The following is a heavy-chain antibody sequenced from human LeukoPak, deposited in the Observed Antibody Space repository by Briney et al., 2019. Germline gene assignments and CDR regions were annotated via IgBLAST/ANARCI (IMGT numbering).Heavy chain of an antibody. CDR3: ANGRFLEWSFDY. J-gene: IGHJ4*02. CDR2: ISYDGSNK. V-gene: IGHV3-30*18. CDR1: GFTFSSYG. D-gene: IGHD3-3*01. Sequence: GGSLRLSCAASGFTFSSYGMHWVRQAPGKGLEWVAVISYDGSNKYYADSVKGRFTISRDNSKNTLYLQMNSLRAEDTAVYYCANGRFLEWSFDYWGQGTLVTVSS.